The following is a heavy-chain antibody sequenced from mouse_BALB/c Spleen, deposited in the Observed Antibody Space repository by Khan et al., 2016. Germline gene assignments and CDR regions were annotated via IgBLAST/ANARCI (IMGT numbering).Heavy chain of an antibody. J-gene: IGHJ4*01. CDR3: ARSDDYDEYYAMDY. Sequence: VQLQQSGPELVKPGASVKVSCKASGYAFTSYNMYWVKQSHGKSLEWIGYIDPYNGATSYNQKFKGKATLTVDRSSSTAYMHLNSLTSEDSAVDYCARSDDYDEYYAMDYWGQGTSVTVSS. CDR2: IDPYNGAT. CDR1: GYAFTSYN. V-gene: IGHV1S135*01. D-gene: IGHD2-4*01.